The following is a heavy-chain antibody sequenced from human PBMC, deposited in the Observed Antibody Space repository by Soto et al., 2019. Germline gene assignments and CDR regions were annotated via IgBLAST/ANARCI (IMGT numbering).Heavy chain of an antibody. V-gene: IGHV4-59*08. CDR2: VHHSWGS. CDR3: ARQGFGPLHGLVDV. CDR1: GGSINSYY. J-gene: IGHJ6*02. Sequence: QVQLQESGPGLVKPSETLSLSCTVSGGSINSYYWSWIRQSPGKRMEWVGYVHHSWGSSYNPSLRGRVAIALDTSNSKFSLNVTSVTATDTAVYYCARQGFGPLHGLVDVWGQGTTVTVSS. D-gene: IGHD3-10*01.